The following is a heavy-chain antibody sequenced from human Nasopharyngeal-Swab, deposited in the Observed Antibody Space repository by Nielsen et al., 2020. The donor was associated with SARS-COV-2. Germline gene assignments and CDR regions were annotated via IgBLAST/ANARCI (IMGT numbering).Heavy chain of an antibody. CDR3: ATPWPGPYWNYGRGDY. CDR1: GYTLTELS. D-gene: IGHD1-7*01. V-gene: IGHV1-24*01. J-gene: IGHJ4*02. CDR2: FDPEDGET. Sequence: ASVKVSCKVSGYTLTELSMHWVRQAPGKGLEWMGGFDPEDGETIYAQKFKGRVTMTEDTSTDTAYMELSSLRSEDTAVYYCATPWPGPYWNYGRGDYWGQGTLVTVSS.